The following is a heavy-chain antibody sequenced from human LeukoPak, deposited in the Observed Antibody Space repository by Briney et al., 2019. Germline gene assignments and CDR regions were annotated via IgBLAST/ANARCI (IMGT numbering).Heavy chain of an antibody. CDR2: IIPILGIA. Sequence: LVKVSCKASGGTFSSYAISWVRQAPGQGLEWMGRIIPILGIANYAQKFQGRVTITADKSTSTAYMELSSLRSEDTAVYYCARYSMVRGVIAYYYGMDVWGQGTTVTVSS. V-gene: IGHV1-69*04. CDR1: GGTFSSYA. J-gene: IGHJ6*02. D-gene: IGHD3-10*01. CDR3: ARYSMVRGVIAYYYGMDV.